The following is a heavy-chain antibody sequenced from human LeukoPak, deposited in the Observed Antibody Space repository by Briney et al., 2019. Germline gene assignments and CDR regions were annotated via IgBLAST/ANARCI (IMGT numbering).Heavy chain of an antibody. Sequence: PGGSLRLSCAASGFTLSSYGMHWVSQAPGKGLEWVAVISYDGSNKYYADSVKGRFTISRDNSKNTLYLQKNSLRAEDTAVYYCAKDNIAVAGTDYYYYGMDVWGQATTVTVSS. V-gene: IGHV3-30*18. CDR2: ISYDGSNK. J-gene: IGHJ6*02. CDR3: AKDNIAVAGTDYYYYGMDV. CDR1: GFTLSSYG. D-gene: IGHD6-19*01.